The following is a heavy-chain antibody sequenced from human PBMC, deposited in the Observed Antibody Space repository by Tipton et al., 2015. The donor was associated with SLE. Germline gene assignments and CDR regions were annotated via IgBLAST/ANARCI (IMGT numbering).Heavy chain of an antibody. CDR3: AIAVAGTFSFDY. D-gene: IGHD6-19*01. CDR2: ISAYNGNT. J-gene: IGHJ4*02. CDR1: GYTFSSYG. V-gene: IGHV1-18*01. Sequence: QSGAEVKKPGASVRVSCKASGYTFSSYGISWVRQAPGQGLEWMGWISAYNGNTNYAQKLQGRVTMTTDTSTSTAYMELRSLRSDDTAVYYCAIAVAGTFSFDYWGQGTLVTVSS.